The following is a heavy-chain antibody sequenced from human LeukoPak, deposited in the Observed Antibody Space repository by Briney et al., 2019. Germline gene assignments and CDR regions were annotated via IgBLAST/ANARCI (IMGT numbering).Heavy chain of an antibody. CDR3: ARLKRYILRYFDWRKIYGMDV. J-gene: IGHJ6*02. CDR1: GYTFTSYD. CDR2: MNPNSGNT. D-gene: IGHD3-9*01. V-gene: IGHV1-8*01. Sequence: ASVKVSCKASGYTFTSYDINWARQATGQGLEWMGWMNPNSGNTGYAQKFQGRVTMTRNTSISTAYMELSSLRSEDTAVYYCARLKRYILRYFDWRKIYGMDVWGQGTTVTVSS.